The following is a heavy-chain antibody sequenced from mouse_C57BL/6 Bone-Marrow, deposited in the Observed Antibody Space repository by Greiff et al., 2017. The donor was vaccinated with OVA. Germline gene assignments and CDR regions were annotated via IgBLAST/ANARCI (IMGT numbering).Heavy chain of an antibody. D-gene: IGHD1-1*01. Sequence: VQLQQSGTVLARPGASVKMSCKTSGYTFTSYWMHWVKQRPGQGLEWIGAIYPGNSDTSYNQKFKGKAKLTAVTSASTAYMELSSLTNEDSAVYYCTRSDYCGSSSYYAMDYWGQGTSVTVSS. CDR2: IYPGNSDT. CDR1: GYTFTSYW. V-gene: IGHV1-5*01. CDR3: TRSDYCGSSSYYAMDY. J-gene: IGHJ4*01.